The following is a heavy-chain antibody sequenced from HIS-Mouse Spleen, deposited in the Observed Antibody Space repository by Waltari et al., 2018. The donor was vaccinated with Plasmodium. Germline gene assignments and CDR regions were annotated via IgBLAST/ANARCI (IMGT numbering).Heavy chain of an antibody. J-gene: IGHJ4*02. CDR3: AKDRRSSSWYVDY. Sequence: QVQLVESGGGVVQPGRSLRLSCAASGFTFSSYGMHWVRRAPGKGLEWVAVISYEGSNKYYVDSLKGRFTISRDNSKNTLYLQMNSLRAEDTAVYYCAKDRRSSSWYVDYWGQGTLVTVSS. V-gene: IGHV3-30*18. CDR2: ISYEGSNK. D-gene: IGHD6-13*01. CDR1: GFTFSSYG.